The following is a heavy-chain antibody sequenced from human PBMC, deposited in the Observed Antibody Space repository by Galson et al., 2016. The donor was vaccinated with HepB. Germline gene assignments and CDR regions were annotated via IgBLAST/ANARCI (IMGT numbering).Heavy chain of an antibody. CDR2: INLSGGAT. D-gene: IGHD3-10*01. J-gene: IGHJ5*02. CDR1: GFTFTTSF. V-gene: IGHV1-46*01. Sequence: SVKVSCKASGFTFTTSFMHWVRQAPGQGLQWMGIINLSGGATSYAQKFQGRVTMTRDTSTSTVYMDLSSLRSEDTAVYYCARDRGSNSNWLDPWGQGTLVTVAS. CDR3: ARDRGSNSNWLDP.